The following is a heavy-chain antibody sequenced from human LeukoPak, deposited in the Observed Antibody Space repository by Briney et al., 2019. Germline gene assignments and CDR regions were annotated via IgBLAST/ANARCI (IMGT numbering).Heavy chain of an antibody. Sequence: SETLSLTCTVSGGSISSSSYYWGWIRQPPGNKLEWIGSIYYSGSTNYNPSLKSRVTISVDKSKNHFSLNLSSVTAADTAVYYCARDSRAHILTGYVLDSWGQGTLVTVSS. CDR2: IYYSGST. CDR3: ARDSRAHILTGYVLDS. V-gene: IGHV4-39*07. CDR1: GGSISSSSYY. J-gene: IGHJ4*02. D-gene: IGHD3-9*01.